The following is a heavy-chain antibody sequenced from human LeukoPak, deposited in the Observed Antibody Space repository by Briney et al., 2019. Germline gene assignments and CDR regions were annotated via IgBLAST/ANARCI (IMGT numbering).Heavy chain of an antibody. CDR1: GGTISSYY. V-gene: IGHV4-59*12. Sequence: ETLSLTCTVSGGTISSYYWSWIRQPPGKGLEWIGYIYYSGSTNYNPSLKSRVTISVDTSKNQFSLQLNSVTPEDTAVYYCARGDQDFDYWGQGTLVTVSS. CDR3: ARGDQDFDY. CDR2: IYYSGST. D-gene: IGHD2-2*01. J-gene: IGHJ4*02.